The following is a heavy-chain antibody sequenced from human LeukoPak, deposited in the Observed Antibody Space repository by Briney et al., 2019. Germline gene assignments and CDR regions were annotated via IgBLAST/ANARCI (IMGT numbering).Heavy chain of an antibody. J-gene: IGHJ6*02. Sequence: PSETLSLTCAVYGGSFSGYYWSWIRQPPGKGLEWIGEINHSGSTNYNPSLKSRVTISVDTSKNQFSLKLSSVTAADTAVYYCARSVGYMDVWGLGTTVTVSS. D-gene: IGHD3-16*01. CDR2: INHSGST. V-gene: IGHV4-34*01. CDR1: GGSFSGYY. CDR3: ARSVGYMDV.